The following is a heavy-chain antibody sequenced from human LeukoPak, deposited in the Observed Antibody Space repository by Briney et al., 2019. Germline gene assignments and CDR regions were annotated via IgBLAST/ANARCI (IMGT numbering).Heavy chain of an antibody. Sequence: KPSETLSLTCTVSGGSVNSGSYYWSWIRQPPGKGLEWIGYIYYSGSTNYNPSLKSRVTISVDTSKNQFSLKLSSVTAADTAVYYCARVGRKYYDFWSGYYSWFDPWGQGTLVTVSS. D-gene: IGHD3-3*01. V-gene: IGHV4-61*01. CDR3: ARVGRKYYDFWSGYYSWFDP. J-gene: IGHJ5*02. CDR2: IYYSGST. CDR1: GGSVNSGSYY.